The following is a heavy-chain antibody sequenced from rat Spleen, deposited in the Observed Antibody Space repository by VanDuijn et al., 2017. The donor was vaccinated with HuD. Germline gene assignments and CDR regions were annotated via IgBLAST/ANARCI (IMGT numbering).Heavy chain of an antibody. CDR3: ARQWDY. J-gene: IGHJ2*01. CDR2: ISYDGSSS. V-gene: IGHV5-29*01. CDR1: GFTFSNYG. Sequence: EVQLVESGGGLVQPGRSLKLSCAASGFTFSNYGMAWVRQAPTKGLEWVAIISYDGSSSYYRDSVKGRFTLSRDNAKSTLYLHMDSLRSEDTATYYCARQWDYWGQGVMVTVSS.